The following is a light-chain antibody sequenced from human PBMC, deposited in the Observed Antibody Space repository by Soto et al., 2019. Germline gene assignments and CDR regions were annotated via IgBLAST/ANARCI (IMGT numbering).Light chain of an antibody. CDR1: SSDVGSYNL. Sequence: QSALTQPASVSGSPGQSITISCTGTSSDVGSYNLVSWYQQHPGKAPKLIISEVSKRPSGVSNRFSGSKSGNTASLTISGLQADDDADYYCCSYAGSYTFEVFGTGTKLTVL. V-gene: IGLV2-23*02. J-gene: IGLJ1*01. CDR2: EVS. CDR3: CSYAGSYTFEV.